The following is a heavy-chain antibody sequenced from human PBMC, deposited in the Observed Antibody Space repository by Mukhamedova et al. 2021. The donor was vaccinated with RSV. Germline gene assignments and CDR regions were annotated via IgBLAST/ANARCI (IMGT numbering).Heavy chain of an antibody. Sequence: NKYYADSVKGRFTISRDNSKNTLYLQMNSLRAEDTAVYYCARVRFRSGYSSPFDYWGQGTLVTVSS. V-gene: IGHV3-30*01. J-gene: IGHJ4*02. CDR2: NK. CDR3: ARVRFRSGYSSPFDY. D-gene: IGHD5-18*01.